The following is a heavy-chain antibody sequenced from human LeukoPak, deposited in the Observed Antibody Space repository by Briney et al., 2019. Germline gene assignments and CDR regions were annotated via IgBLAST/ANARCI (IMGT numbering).Heavy chain of an antibody. CDR3: AKVYYDILTGYRVDGMDV. D-gene: IGHD3-9*01. Sequence: GESLRLSCAASGFTFSSYGVSWVRQAPGKGLEWVSAISGSGGSTYYADSVKGRFTISRDNSKNTLYLQMNSLRAEDTAVYYCAKVYYDILTGYRVDGMDVWGQGTTVTVSS. CDR2: ISGSGGST. V-gene: IGHV3-23*01. J-gene: IGHJ6*02. CDR1: GFTFSSYG.